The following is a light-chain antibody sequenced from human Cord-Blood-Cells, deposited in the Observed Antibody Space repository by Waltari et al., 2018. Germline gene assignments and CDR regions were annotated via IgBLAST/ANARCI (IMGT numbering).Light chain of an antibody. CDR3: QQSYSTPPFT. CDR1: QSISSY. Sequence: DIQMTHSPSSLSASVGDRVTITCRASQSISSYLNWYQQKPGKAPKLLIYAASSLQSGVPSRFSCSGSGTDFTLTISSLQPEDFATYYCQQSYSTPPFTFGPGTKVDIK. V-gene: IGKV1-39*01. CDR2: AAS. J-gene: IGKJ3*01.